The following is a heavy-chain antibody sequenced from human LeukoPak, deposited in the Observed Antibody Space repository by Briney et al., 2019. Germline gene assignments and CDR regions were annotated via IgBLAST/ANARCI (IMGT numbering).Heavy chain of an antibody. CDR3: ARVMTYYDFWSGYYLDY. CDR1: GFTFDDYA. V-gene: IGHV3-9*01. CDR2: ISWNSGSI. J-gene: IGHJ4*02. Sequence: GRSLRLSCAASGFTFDDYAMHWVRQAPGKGLEWVSGISWNSGSIGYADSVKGRFTISRDNSKNTLYLQMNSLRAEDTAVYYCARVMTYYDFWSGYYLDYWGQGTLVTVSS. D-gene: IGHD3-3*01.